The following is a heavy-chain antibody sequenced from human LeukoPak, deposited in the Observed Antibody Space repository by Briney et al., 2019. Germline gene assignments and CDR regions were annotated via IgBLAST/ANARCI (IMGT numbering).Heavy chain of an antibody. J-gene: IGHJ4*02. Sequence: PGGSLRLSCAASGFSFTGYTMNWVRQAPGKGLEWVSSISGGSTSIDYADSVKGRFTISRDNANNSLYLQMNSLRAEDTAVYYCTRDPQPGSYYPWYFAFWGQGTLVTVSS. CDR1: GFSFTGYT. CDR3: TRDPQPGSYYPWYFAF. CDR2: ISGGSTSI. D-gene: IGHD3-10*01. V-gene: IGHV3-21*06.